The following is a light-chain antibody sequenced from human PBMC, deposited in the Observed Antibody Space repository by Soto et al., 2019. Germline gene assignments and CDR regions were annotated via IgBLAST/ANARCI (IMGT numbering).Light chain of an antibody. CDR2: DAS. J-gene: IGKJ5*01. CDR1: QSISIW. CDR3: QYRSNWSPGT. Sequence: DIQMTQSPSTLSASIGDRVSITCRASQSISIWLAWYQQKPGKAPKILIYDASSLESGVPSRFSGSGSGTEFTLTISSREPEDVAVYNCQYRSNWSPGTFGQGTRLEI. V-gene: IGKV1-5*01.